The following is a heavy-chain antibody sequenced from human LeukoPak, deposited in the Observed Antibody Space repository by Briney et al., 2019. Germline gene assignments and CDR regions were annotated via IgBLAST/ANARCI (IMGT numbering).Heavy chain of an antibody. J-gene: IGHJ4*02. V-gene: IGHV3-21*01. CDR2: ISSSGLYI. CDR1: GFTFSSYT. D-gene: IGHD1-14*01. CDR3: AREFEPDYFDY. Sequence: PGGSLRLSCTVSGFTFSSYTMHWVRQAPGKGLEWVSSISSSGLYIYFADSLKGRFTISRGNAKNSLYLQVNSLRAEDTAVYYCAREFEPDYFDYWGQGTLVTVSS.